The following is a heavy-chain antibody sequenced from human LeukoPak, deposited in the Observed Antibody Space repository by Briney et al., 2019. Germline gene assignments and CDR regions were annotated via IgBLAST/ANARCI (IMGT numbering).Heavy chain of an antibody. Sequence: PSETLSRTCAVYGGSFSGYYWSWIHQPPGKGLEWIGEINHSGSTNYNPSLKSRVTISVDTSKNQFSLKLSSVTAADTAVYYCARGRYCSSTSCYSRWFDPWGQGTLVTVSS. CDR1: GGSFSGYY. CDR3: ARGRYCSSTSCYSRWFDP. V-gene: IGHV4-34*01. D-gene: IGHD2-2*01. J-gene: IGHJ5*02. CDR2: INHSGST.